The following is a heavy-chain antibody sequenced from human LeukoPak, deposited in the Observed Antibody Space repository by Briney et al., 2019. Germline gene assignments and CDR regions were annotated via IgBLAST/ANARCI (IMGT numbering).Heavy chain of an antibody. CDR2: ISYDGSNK. V-gene: IGHV3-30*18. CDR1: GFTFSSYG. J-gene: IGHJ4*02. D-gene: IGHD1-1*01. Sequence: PGRSLRLSCAASGFTFSSYGMHWVRQAPGKGLEWVAVISYDGSNKYYADSVKGRFTISRDNSKNTLYLQMNSLSADDTAVYYCAKPRVMEASYYFDYWGQGTLVTVSS. CDR3: AKPRVMEASYYFDY.